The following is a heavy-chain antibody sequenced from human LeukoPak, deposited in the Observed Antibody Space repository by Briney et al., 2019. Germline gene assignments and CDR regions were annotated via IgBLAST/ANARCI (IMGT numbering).Heavy chain of an antibody. CDR3: ARYVPPQEYCYDSSGYYYFAY. D-gene: IGHD3-22*01. Sequence: SETLSLTCTVSGGSISSYYWSWIRQPPGKGLEWIGYIYYSGSTNYNPSLKSRVTISVDTSKNQFSLKLSSVTAADTAVYYCARYVPPQEYCYDSSGYYYFAYWGQGTLVTVSS. CDR2: IYYSGST. V-gene: IGHV4-59*01. CDR1: GGSISSYY. J-gene: IGHJ4*02.